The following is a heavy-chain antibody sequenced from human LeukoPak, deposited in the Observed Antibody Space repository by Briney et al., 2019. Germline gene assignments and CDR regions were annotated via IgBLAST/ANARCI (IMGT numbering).Heavy chain of an antibody. CDR2: ISYDGSNK. V-gene: IGHV3-30-3*01. CDR3: AREGDYYFDY. Sequence: GGSLRLPCAASGFTFSSYAMHWVRQAPGKGLEWVAVISYDGSNKYYADSVKGRFTISRDNSKNTLYLQMNSLRAEDTAVYYCAREGDYYFDYWGQGTLVTVSS. CDR1: GFTFSSYA. J-gene: IGHJ4*02. D-gene: IGHD2-21*02.